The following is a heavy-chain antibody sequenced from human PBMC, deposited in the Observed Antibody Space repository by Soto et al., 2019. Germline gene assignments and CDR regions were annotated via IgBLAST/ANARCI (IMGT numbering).Heavy chain of an antibody. J-gene: IGHJ4*02. V-gene: IGHV3-48*01. Sequence: SLRLSCAASGFTFSSYSMNWVRQAPGKGLEWLSYIGSSSSTIQYADSVKGRFTISRDNAKNSLYLQMNSLRAEDTAVYYCARDITTAWFRINFDYWCQGILVTVSS. CDR2: IGSSSSTI. CDR1: GFTFSSYS. CDR3: ARDITTAWFRINFDY. D-gene: IGHD3-10*01.